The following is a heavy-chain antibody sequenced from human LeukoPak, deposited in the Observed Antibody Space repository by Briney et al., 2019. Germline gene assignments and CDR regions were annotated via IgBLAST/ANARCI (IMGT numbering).Heavy chain of an antibody. V-gene: IGHV4-59*08. CDR2: IYYSGST. Sequence: SETLSLTCTVSGGSISSYYWSWIQQPPGKGLEWIGYIYYSGSTNYNPSLKSRVTISVDTSKNQFSLKLSSVTAADTAVYYCARRRHHDYGAHALDYWGQGTLVTVSS. CDR1: GGSISSYY. CDR3: ARRRHHDYGAHALDY. J-gene: IGHJ4*02. D-gene: IGHD4-17*01.